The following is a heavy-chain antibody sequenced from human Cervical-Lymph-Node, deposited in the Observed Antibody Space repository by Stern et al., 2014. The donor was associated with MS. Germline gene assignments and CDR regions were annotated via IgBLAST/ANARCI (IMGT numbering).Heavy chain of an antibody. V-gene: IGHV4-4*02. J-gene: IGHJ5*02. CDR1: GDSISSNYW. CDR3: ARDARGGGDCCNWFDP. D-gene: IGHD2-21*02. Sequence: QVQLQESGPGLVKPSGTLSLTCTVSGDSISSNYWRSWVRQPPGKGLEWIGVIYHSGNTKYNPSLKSRVTMSLDKSKDQSSLELTSVTAADTAIYYCARDARGGGDCCNWFDPWGQGTLVTVSS. CDR2: IYHSGNT.